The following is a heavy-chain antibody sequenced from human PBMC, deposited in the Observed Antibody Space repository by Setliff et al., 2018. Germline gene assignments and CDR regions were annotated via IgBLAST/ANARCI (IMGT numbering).Heavy chain of an antibody. D-gene: IGHD2-8*02. CDR2: INSDGSST. CDR1: GFTFTTYW. J-gene: IGHJ6*03. V-gene: IGHV3-74*01. Sequence: PGESLKISCAASGFTFTTYWMYWVRQPPGKGLAWVSRINSDGSSTTYADSVKGRFTISRDNAKNTLYLQMNSLRAEDTAVYFCTRVWSMVSDSYYFYMDVWGKGTTVTVSS. CDR3: TRVWSMVSDSYYFYMDV.